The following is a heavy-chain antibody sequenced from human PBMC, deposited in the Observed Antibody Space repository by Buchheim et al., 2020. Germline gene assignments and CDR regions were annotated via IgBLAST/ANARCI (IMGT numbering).Heavy chain of an antibody. CDR3: ARRGKGYYDSSGYYSHYYYMDV. D-gene: IGHD3-22*01. CDR1: GGSISSSSYY. J-gene: IGHJ6*03. CDR2: IYYSGST. Sequence: QLQLQESGPGLVKPSETLSLTCTVSGGSISSSSYYWGWIRQPPGKGLEWIGSIYYSGSTYYNPSLKSRVTISVDTSKNQLSLKLSSVTAADTAVYYCARRGKGYYDSSGYYSHYYYMDVWGKGTT. V-gene: IGHV4-39*01.